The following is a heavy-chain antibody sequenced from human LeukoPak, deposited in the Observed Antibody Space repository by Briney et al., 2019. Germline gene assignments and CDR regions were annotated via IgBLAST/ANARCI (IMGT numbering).Heavy chain of an antibody. D-gene: IGHD2-15*01. CDR3: ARQGDCSGGSCYPYYYYGMDV. CDR2: INHSGST. V-gene: IGHV4-34*01. Sequence: LRLSCAASGFAFSSCGMHWVRQPPGKGLEWIGEINHSGSTNYNPSLKSRVSISVDTSKNQFSLKLSSVTAADTAVYYCARQGDCSGGSCYPYYYYGMDVWGQGTTVTVSS. J-gene: IGHJ6*02. CDR1: GFAFSSCG.